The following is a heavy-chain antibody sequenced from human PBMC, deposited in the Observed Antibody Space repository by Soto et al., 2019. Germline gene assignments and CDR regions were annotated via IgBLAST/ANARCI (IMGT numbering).Heavy chain of an antibody. J-gene: IGHJ4*02. Sequence: QVQLVQSGTDVKKPGASVKVSCKASGYTFASYGISWVRQAPGQGLEWLGWISGYNGDTNYVQKLQGRVTVTIDRSTTTAYMELRNLRSDDTAVYLCARNGLSFPTRPTYCFDWWGQGTLVTVSS. CDR1: GYTFASYG. D-gene: IGHD1-1*01. CDR3: ARNGLSFPTRPTYCFDW. CDR2: ISGYNGDT. V-gene: IGHV1-18*04.